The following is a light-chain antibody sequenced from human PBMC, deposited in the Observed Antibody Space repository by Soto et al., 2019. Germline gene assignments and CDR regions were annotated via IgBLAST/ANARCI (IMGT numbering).Light chain of an antibody. Sequence: QAVVTQPPSASGTPGQRVTISCSGSSSNIGSNYVYWYQQLPGTAPKLLIYRNNQRPSGVPDRFSGSKSGTSASLAISGLRSEDEADYYCAAWDDSLSGLNWVFGGGTKVTVL. J-gene: IGLJ3*02. CDR3: AAWDDSLSGLNWV. CDR1: SSNIGSNY. V-gene: IGLV1-47*01. CDR2: RNN.